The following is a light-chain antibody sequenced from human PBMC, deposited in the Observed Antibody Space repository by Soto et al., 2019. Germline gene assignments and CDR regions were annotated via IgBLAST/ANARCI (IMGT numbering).Light chain of an antibody. V-gene: IGKV3-15*01. CDR1: QSAGNF. CDR2: DAS. CDR3: QQYNNWPPWT. J-gene: IGKJ1*01. Sequence: EIVMTQSPATLSVSPGETASLYCRASQSAGNFLAWYQQKPGQAPRLLIYDASTRATGVPARFSGSGSGTDFTLTISSLQSEDFAVYYCQQYNNWPPWTFGQGTKVDIK.